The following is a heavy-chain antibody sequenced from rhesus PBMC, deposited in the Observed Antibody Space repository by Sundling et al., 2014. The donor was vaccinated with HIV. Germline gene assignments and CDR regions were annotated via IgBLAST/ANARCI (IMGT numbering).Heavy chain of an antibody. CDR1: GGSISRNY. J-gene: IGHJ4*01. CDR3: ARDGYSGSYYYAAFDS. V-gene: IGHV4-173*01. D-gene: IGHD3-16*01. Sequence: QLQLQESGPGLVKPSETLSLTCAVSGGSISRNYWSWIRQYPGKVLEWIGRISGSGGSTDYNPSLRSRVTISTDTSKNQFSLKLSSVTAADTAVYYCARDGYSGSYYYAAFDSWGQGVLVTVSS. CDR2: ISGSGGST.